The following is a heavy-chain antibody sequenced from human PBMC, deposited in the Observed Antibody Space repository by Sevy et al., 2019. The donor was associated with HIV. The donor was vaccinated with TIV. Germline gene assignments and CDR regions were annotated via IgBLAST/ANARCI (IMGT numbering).Heavy chain of an antibody. CDR2: IYHSGST. V-gene: IGHV4-4*02. CDR1: RGSFSSDNW. CDR3: ASLQGEYYDAGGFSSFFFDS. Sequence: SETLSLTCAVSRGSFSSDNWWSWVRQPPGKGLEWIGDIYHSGSTNYNPSLRSRVTISVDQSKNQFSLRLTSVTAADTAVYFCASLQGEYYDAGGFSSFFFDSWGQGTLVTVSS. J-gene: IGHJ4*02. D-gene: IGHD3-16*01.